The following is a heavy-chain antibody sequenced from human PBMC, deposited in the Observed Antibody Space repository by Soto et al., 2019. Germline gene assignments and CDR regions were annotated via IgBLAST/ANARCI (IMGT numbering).Heavy chain of an antibody. D-gene: IGHD5-12*01. V-gene: IGHV3-66*01. J-gene: IGHJ3*01. CDR2: IYSGGST. CDR1: GFSVGDNY. Sequence: EVQLVESGGGLVQPGGSLRLSCAASGFSVGDNYMKWVRQAPGKGLEWVSLIYSGGSTFYADSVKGSFTISRDNSKNTLFLQMNNLRVDDTAVYYCARDRGYRWGQGTMVTVSA. CDR3: ARDRGYR.